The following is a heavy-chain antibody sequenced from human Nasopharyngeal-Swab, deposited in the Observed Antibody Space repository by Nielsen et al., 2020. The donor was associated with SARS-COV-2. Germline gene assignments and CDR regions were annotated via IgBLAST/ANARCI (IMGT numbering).Heavy chain of an antibody. J-gene: IGHJ6*03. D-gene: IGHD2-2*01. CDR2: INHSGGT. CDR1: GGSFSAYY. Sequence: GSLRLSCAVSGGSFSAYYWGWIRQPPGKGLEWIGEINHSGGTNYNPSLKSRVTISVDTSKNQFSLKLSSVTAADTAVYYCARGLSGIVPAPILGLGPYYSYYYMGVWGKGTTVTVSS. V-gene: IGHV4-34*01. CDR3: ARGLSGIVPAPILGLGPYYSYYYMGV.